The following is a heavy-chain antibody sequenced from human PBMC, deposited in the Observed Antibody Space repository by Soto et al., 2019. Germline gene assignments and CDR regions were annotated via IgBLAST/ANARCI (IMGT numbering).Heavy chain of an antibody. CDR1: GFTFSSYA. CDR2: ISGSGGST. D-gene: IGHD3-22*01. V-gene: IGHV3-23*01. CDR3: SKDFSPITRIVVVTLGAFDI. J-gene: IGHJ3*02. Sequence: GGSLRLSCAASGFTFSSYAMSWVRQAPGKGLEWVSAISGSGGSTYYADSVKGRFTISRDNSKNTLYLQMNSLRAEDTAVYYCSKDFSPITRIVVVTLGAFDIWGQGTMVTVSS.